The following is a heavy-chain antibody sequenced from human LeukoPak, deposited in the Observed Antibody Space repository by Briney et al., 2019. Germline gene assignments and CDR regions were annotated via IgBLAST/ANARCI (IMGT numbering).Heavy chain of an antibody. CDR1: GFTFSSYS. Sequence: GGSLRLSCAASGFTFSSYSMNWVRQAPGKGLEWVSSISSSSSYIYYADSVKGRFTISRDNAKNSLYLQMNSLRAEDTAVYYCASTPPRIAAAGTRDYWGQGTLVTVSS. CDR3: ASTPPRIAAAGTRDY. D-gene: IGHD6-13*01. J-gene: IGHJ4*02. V-gene: IGHV3-21*01. CDR2: ISSSSSYI.